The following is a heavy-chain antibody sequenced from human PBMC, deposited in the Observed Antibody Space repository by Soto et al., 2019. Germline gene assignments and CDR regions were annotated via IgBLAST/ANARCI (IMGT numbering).Heavy chain of an antibody. J-gene: IGHJ4*02. CDR1: GYPFTTYY. V-gene: IGHV1-2*02. Sequence: ASVKVSCKVSGYPFTTYYIHWVRQAPGQGLEWMGWIDPRSGGTVYEQKFQGRVTMTRDTSISTVYMDLSGLTSDDTALYYCATDDYGIFPYWGQGTLVTVSS. D-gene: IGHD3-10*01. CDR2: IDPRSGGT. CDR3: ATDDYGIFPY.